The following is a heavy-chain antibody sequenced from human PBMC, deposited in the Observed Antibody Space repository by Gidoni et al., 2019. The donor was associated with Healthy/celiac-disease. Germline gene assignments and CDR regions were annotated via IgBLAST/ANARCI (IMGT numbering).Heavy chain of an antibody. CDR1: GGSFSGYY. Sequence: QVQLQQWGAGLLKPSETLSLTCAVYGGSFSGYYWSWIRPPPGKGLEWIGEINHSGSTNYNPSLKSRVTISVDTSKNQFSLKLSSVTAADTAVYYCARGVSRYCSGGSCYSYAFDIWGQGTMVTVSS. CDR2: INHSGST. D-gene: IGHD2-15*01. V-gene: IGHV4-34*01. CDR3: ARGVSRYCSGGSCYSYAFDI. J-gene: IGHJ3*02.